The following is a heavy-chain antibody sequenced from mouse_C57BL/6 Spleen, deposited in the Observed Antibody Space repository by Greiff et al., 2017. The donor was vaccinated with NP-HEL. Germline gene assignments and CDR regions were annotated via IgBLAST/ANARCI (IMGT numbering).Heavy chain of an antibody. CDR3: AREGWGGAMDY. CDR2: LDPNSGCT. V-gene: IGHV1-72*01. CDR1: GYTFTSYW. D-gene: IGHD3-3*01. J-gene: IGHJ4*01. Sequence: QVQLQQSGAELVKPGASVKLSCKASGYTFTSYWMHWVKQRPGRGLEWIGRLDPNSGCTTSNAKFKSKATLTVDKPSSTAYMQLSSRTSEDSAVKYCAREGWGGAMDYWGQGTSVTGSS.